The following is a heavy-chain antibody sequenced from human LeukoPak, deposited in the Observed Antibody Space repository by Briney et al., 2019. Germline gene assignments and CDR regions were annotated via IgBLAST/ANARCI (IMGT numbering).Heavy chain of an antibody. CDR1: GFTFSSYA. V-gene: IGHV3-23*01. Sequence: GGSLRLSCAASGFTFSSYAMSWVRQAPGKGLEWVSGISSSGGSTYYADSVKGRFTISRDNSKNTLYLQMNNLRAEDTAVYYCAKDSAVVAARLLDYWGQGTLVTVSS. J-gene: IGHJ4*02. CDR3: AKDSAVVAARLLDY. CDR2: ISSSGGST. D-gene: IGHD2-15*01.